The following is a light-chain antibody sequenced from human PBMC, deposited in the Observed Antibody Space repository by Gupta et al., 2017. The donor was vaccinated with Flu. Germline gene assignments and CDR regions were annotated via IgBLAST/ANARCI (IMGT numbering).Light chain of an antibody. J-gene: IGKJ1*01. CDR2: STS. CDR1: QSVSSLY. Sequence: EIVLTQSPGTLSLSPGERATLSCRASQSVSSLYLAWHQQRPGQSPRLLIYSTSMRATGIPDRFSGSGSGTDFTLIIDKVEPDDSAVYFCPQSNGAPPWTFGQGTKVEIK. V-gene: IGKV3-20*01. CDR3: PQSNGAPPWT.